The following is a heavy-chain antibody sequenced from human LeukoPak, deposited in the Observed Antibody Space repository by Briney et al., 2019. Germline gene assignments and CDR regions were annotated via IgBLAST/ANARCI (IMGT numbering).Heavy chain of an antibody. CDR3: AKDGGYSGYPGWFDP. CDR1: GFTFSSYA. V-gene: IGHV3-23*01. D-gene: IGHD5-12*01. J-gene: IGHJ5*02. Sequence: QPGGSLRLSCAASGFTFSSYAMSWVRRAPGKGLEWVSAISGSGGSTYYADSVKGRFTIPRDNSKNTLYLQMNSLRAEDTAVYYCAKDGGYSGYPGWFDPWGQGTLVTVSS. CDR2: ISGSGGST.